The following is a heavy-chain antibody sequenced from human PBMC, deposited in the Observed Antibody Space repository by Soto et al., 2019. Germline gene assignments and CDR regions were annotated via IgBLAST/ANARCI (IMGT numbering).Heavy chain of an antibody. CDR2: ISGSGGST. CDR1: GFTFSTFP. CDR3: AKDRVPAAIGAFDI. J-gene: IGHJ3*02. D-gene: IGHD2-2*01. Sequence: GGSLRLSCSASGFTFSTFPMHWVRQAPGKGLEYVSAISGSGGSTYYADSVKGRFTISRDNSKNTLYLQMNSLRAEDTAVYYCAKDRVPAAIGAFDIWGQGTMVTVSS. V-gene: IGHV3-64*04.